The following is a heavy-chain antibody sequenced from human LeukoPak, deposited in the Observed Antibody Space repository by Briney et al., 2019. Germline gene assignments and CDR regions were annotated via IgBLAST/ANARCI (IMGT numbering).Heavy chain of an antibody. CDR3: AKRHLNYYDSSGYRTYYFDY. V-gene: IGHV3-23*01. CDR1: GFTFSRYA. J-gene: IGHJ4*02. D-gene: IGHD3-22*01. Sequence: GGSLRLSCAASGFTFSRYAMSWVRQAPGKGPEWVSSISDSGTSTFYADSVKGRFTISRDNSKNTLYLQMNSLRVEDTALYYCAKRHLNYYDSSGYRTYYFDYWGQGTLVTVSS. CDR2: ISDSGTST.